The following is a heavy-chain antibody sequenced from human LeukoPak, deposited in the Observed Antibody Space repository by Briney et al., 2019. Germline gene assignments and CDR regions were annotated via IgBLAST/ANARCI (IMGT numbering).Heavy chain of an antibody. CDR2: IYPGDSDT. CDR3: ARLFDSSGYYTDWYFDL. Sequence: GESLKISCKGSGYSFTSYWIGWVRQMPGKGLEWMGIIYPGDSDTRYSPSFQGQVTISADKSISTAYLQWSSLKASDTAMYYCARLFDSSGYYTDWYFDLWGRGTLVTVSS. D-gene: IGHD3-22*01. J-gene: IGHJ2*01. V-gene: IGHV5-51*01. CDR1: GYSFTSYW.